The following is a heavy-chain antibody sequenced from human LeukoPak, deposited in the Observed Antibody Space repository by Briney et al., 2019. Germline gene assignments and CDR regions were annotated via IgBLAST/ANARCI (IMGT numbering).Heavy chain of an antibody. D-gene: IGHD3-9*01. CDR2: IYYSGST. Sequence: SETLSLTCTVSGGSISSSSYYWGWIRQPPGKGLEWIGSIYYSGSTYYNPSLKSRVTISVDTSKNQFSLKLSSVTAADTAVYYCARRGLRYFDWLLLLGAFDIWGQGTMVTVSS. V-gene: IGHV4-39*07. CDR1: GGSISSSSYY. CDR3: ARRGLRYFDWLLLLGAFDI. J-gene: IGHJ3*02.